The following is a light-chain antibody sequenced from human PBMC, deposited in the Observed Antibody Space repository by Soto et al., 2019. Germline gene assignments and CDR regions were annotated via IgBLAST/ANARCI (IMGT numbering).Light chain of an antibody. CDR3: QQYGSSGT. CDR2: AAS. V-gene: IGKV3-20*01. J-gene: IGKJ1*01. CDR1: QSVSSN. Sequence: EIVMTQSPATLSVSQVVRATLSCRASQSVSSNLAWYQQKPGQAPRLLIFAASSRASGIPDRFSGSGSGTDFTLTISRLEPEDFAVYYCQQYGSSGTFGQGTKVDIK.